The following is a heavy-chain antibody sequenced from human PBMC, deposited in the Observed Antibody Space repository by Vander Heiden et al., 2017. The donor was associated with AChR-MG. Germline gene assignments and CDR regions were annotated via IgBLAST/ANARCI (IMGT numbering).Heavy chain of an antibody. V-gene: IGHV3-74*01. CDR1: GFRFSAYW. CDR3: ARDWAYCVGDTC. J-gene: IGHJ3*01. Sequence: VELVESGGGLVQPGGSLGLAWAASGFRFSAYWMHWVRQAPGKGLVWVSGINTDGSTTIYADSVKGRFTISRDNAKNTLYLQINSLRAEDTAMYYCARDWAYCVGDTCWGQGTMVTVSS. CDR2: INTDGSTT. D-gene: IGHD2-21*02.